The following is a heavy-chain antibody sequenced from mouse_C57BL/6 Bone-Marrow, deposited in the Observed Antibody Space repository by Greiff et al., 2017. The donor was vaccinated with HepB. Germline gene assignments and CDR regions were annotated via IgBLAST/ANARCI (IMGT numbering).Heavy chain of an antibody. Sequence: QVQLQQSGAELARPGASVKLSCKASGYTFTSYGISWVKQRTGQGLEWIGEIYPRSGNTYYNEKFKGKATLTADKSSSTAYMELRSLTSEDSAVYFCARSPIYYAGSSLFAYWGQGTLVTVSA. CDR3: ARSPIYYAGSSLFAY. J-gene: IGHJ3*01. CDR1: GYTFTSYG. V-gene: IGHV1-81*01. D-gene: IGHD1-1*01. CDR2: IYPRSGNT.